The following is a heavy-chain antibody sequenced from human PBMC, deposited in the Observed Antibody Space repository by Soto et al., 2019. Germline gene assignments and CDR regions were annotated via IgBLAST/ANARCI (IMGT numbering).Heavy chain of an antibody. D-gene: IGHD3-3*01. CDR1: GDSVTSHY. CDR3: ARSLYYDFWSCYLAYSYYYMDV. Sequence: SETLSLTCSFSGDSVTSHYLTWIRQSPEMGLEWIGYMHYTGFSHYNPSLKSRLTISVDRSKNQFTLQLGSVTAADTAVYYCARSLYYDFWSCYLAYSYYYMDVWGKGTTVTVSS. CDR2: MHYTGFS. V-gene: IGHV4-59*02. J-gene: IGHJ6*03.